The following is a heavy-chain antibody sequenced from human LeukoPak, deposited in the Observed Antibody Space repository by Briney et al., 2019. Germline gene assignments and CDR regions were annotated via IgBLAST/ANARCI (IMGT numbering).Heavy chain of an antibody. Sequence: GGSLRLSCAASGFTFSSYSMNWVRQAPGKGLEWVSHITASGTAMFYADSVKGRFTISRDNAKNTVYLQMNSLRAEDTAVYYCARGGYAHYYGMDVWGQGTTVTVSS. J-gene: IGHJ6*02. V-gene: IGHV3-48*01. CDR2: ITASGTAM. D-gene: IGHD5-18*01. CDR1: GFTFSSYS. CDR3: ARGGYAHYYGMDV.